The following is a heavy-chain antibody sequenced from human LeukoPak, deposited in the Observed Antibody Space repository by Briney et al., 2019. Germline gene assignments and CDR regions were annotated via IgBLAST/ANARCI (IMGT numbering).Heavy chain of an antibody. D-gene: IGHD2-15*01. J-gene: IGHJ5*02. Sequence: SETLSLTCAVYGGSFSGHYWSWIRQPPGKGLEWIGDINHSGSTNYNPSLKSRVTISVDTSKNQFSLKLSSVTAADTAVYYCAGWYEVVGNWFDPWGQGTLVTVSS. CDR3: AGWYEVVGNWFDP. CDR2: INHSGST. CDR1: GGSFSGHY. V-gene: IGHV4-34*01.